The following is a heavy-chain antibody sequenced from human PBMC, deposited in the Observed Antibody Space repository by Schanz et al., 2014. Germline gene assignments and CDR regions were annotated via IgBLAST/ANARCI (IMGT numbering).Heavy chain of an antibody. D-gene: IGHD2-2*01. CDR1: GGSFSGYY. CDR2: INQSGDT. V-gene: IGHV4-34*01. CDR3: ARLYCSTPGCYVSPNGFAKDY. Sequence: QVQLQQWGAGLLKPSETLSLTCAVSGGSFSGYYWSWIRQPPDTGLEWIGEINQSGDTNYNPSLKSRVTIPVDTSNTQFPLKLRSVTAADTAVYYCARLYCSTPGCYVSPNGFAKDYWGQGTLVTVSS. J-gene: IGHJ4*02.